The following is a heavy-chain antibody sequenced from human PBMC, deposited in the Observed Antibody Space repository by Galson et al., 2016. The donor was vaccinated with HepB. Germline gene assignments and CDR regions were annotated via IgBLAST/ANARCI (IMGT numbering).Heavy chain of an antibody. D-gene: IGHD6-13*01. J-gene: IGHJ4*02. CDR1: GYTFSNFA. CDR2: IDAGNVNT. V-gene: IGHV1-3*01. Sequence: SVKVSCKASGYTFSNFAIHWVRQAPGQRLEWMGWIDAGNVNTKYSPTFHGRVTINRDTSASTAYMELTSLRAEDTAVYYCARPQAITATGFGYWGQGTLVTVSS. CDR3: ARPQAITATGFGY.